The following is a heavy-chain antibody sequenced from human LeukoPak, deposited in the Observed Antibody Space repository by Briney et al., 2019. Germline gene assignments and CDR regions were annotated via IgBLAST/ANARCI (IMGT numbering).Heavy chain of an antibody. CDR3: ARDRDGYADY. Sequence: KPSETLSLTCAVYGGSFSGYYWSWIRQPPGKGLEWIGEINHSGSTNYNPSLKSRVTISVDTSKNQFSLKLSSVTAADTAVYYCARDRDGYADYWGQGTLVTVSS. D-gene: IGHD5-24*01. J-gene: IGHJ4*02. CDR2: INHSGST. CDR1: GGSFSGYY. V-gene: IGHV4-34*01.